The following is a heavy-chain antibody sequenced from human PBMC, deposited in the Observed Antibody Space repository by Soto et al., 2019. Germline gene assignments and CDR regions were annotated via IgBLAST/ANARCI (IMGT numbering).Heavy chain of an antibody. V-gene: IGHV3-7*01. J-gene: IGHJ6*02. D-gene: IGHD3-10*01. CDR3: ARDQEVRGVPVMNYYYGMDV. Sequence: EVQLVESGGGLVQPGGSLRLSCAASGFTFSSYWMSWVRQAPGKGLEWVANIKQDGSEKYYVDSVKGRFTISRDNAKNSXYXXMNSLRAEDTAVYYCARDQEVRGVPVMNYYYGMDVWGQGTTVTVSS. CDR1: GFTFSSYW. CDR2: IKQDGSEK.